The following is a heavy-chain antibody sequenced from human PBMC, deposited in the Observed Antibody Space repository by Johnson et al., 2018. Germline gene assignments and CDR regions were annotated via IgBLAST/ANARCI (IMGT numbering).Heavy chain of an antibody. V-gene: IGHV3-33*01. D-gene: IGHD4-17*01. J-gene: IGHJ6*02. Sequence: QVQLVQSGGGVVQSGRSLRLSCAASGFTFSSYGMHWVRQAPGKGLEWVAVIWYDGSNKYYADSVKGRFTISRDNSKNTLYLQMNSLRAEDTAVYYCARSPTVTTLPPTYYYYGMDVWGQGTTVTVSS. CDR3: ARSPTVTTLPPTYYYYGMDV. CDR1: GFTFSSYG. CDR2: IWYDGSNK.